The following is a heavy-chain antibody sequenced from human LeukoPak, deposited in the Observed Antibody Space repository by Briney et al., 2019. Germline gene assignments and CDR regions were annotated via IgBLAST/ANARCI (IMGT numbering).Heavy chain of an antibody. V-gene: IGHV4-34*01. CDR3: ARGGLANYFDY. Sequence: PSETLSLTCVVYGGSFSGYYWSCIRQPPGKGLEWIGEINHSGTTNYNPSLKSRVTISVDTSKNQFSLKLTSVTAADTAVYYCARGGLANYFDYWGQGTLVPVSS. CDR1: GGSFSGYY. J-gene: IGHJ4*02. CDR2: INHSGTT.